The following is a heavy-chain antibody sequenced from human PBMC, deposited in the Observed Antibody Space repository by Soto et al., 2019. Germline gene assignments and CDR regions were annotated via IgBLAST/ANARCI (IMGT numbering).Heavy chain of an antibody. CDR3: PRVVQEGHLDY. J-gene: IGHJ4*02. CDR2: ISSSSSYI. Sequence: EVQLVESGGGLVKPGGALRRSCAASGFTFSSYSMNWVRQAPGKGLEWVSSISSSSSYIYYADSVKGRFTISRDNAKNSLYLQMNSLRAEDTAVYYRPRVVQEGHLDYWGQGTLVTVSS. V-gene: IGHV3-21*01. D-gene: IGHD3-10*01. CDR1: GFTFSSYS.